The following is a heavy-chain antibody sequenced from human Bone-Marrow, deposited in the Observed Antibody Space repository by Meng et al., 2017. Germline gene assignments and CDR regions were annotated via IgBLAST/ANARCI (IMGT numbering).Heavy chain of an antibody. CDR1: GFTFSSYA. J-gene: IGHJ4*02. Sequence: GESLKISCAASGFTFSSYAMHWVRQAPGKGLEWVAVISYDGSNKYYADSVKGRFTISRDNSKNTLYLQMNSLRVEDTAVYYCARGLGYCSSTSCYEYRDYWGQGTRVTVSS. CDR2: ISYDGSNK. CDR3: ARGLGYCSSTSCYEYRDY. D-gene: IGHD2-2*01. V-gene: IGHV3-30*04.